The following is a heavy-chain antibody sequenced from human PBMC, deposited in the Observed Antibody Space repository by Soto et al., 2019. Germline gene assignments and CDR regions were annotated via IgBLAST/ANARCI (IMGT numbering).Heavy chain of an antibody. CDR2: IWYDGSNK. Sequence: GGSLRISCAASGFTFSSYGMHWVRQAPGKGLEWVAVIWYDGSNKYYADSVKGRFTISRDNSKNTLYLQMNSLRAEDTAVYYCARWGYDSIYAFDIWGQGTMVTVSS. J-gene: IGHJ3*02. CDR3: ARWGYDSIYAFDI. CDR1: GFTFSSYG. V-gene: IGHV3-33*01. D-gene: IGHD3-22*01.